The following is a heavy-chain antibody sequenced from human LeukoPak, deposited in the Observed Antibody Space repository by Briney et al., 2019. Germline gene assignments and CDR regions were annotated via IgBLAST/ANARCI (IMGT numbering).Heavy chain of an antibody. Sequence: PSETLSLTCAVSGYSISSGYYWGWIRQPPGKGLEWIGSIYHSGSTYYNPSLKSRVTISVDTSKNQFSLKLSSVTAADTAVYYCARGDWDYDYVWGSYRFPAPYFDYWGQGILVTVSS. D-gene: IGHD3-16*02. J-gene: IGHJ4*02. CDR2: IYHSGST. V-gene: IGHV4-38-2*01. CDR3: ARGDWDYDYVWGSYRFPAPYFDY. CDR1: GYSISSGYY.